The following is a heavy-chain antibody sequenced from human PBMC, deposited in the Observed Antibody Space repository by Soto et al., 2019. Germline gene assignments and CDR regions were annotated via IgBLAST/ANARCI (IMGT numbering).Heavy chain of an antibody. CDR1: GFTFGSYV. CDR3: AKVPENENYYDILTGAAAYFDY. D-gene: IGHD3-9*01. Sequence: EVRLLESGGGLVQPGESLRLSCAASGFTFGSYVMSWVRQAPGKGLEWVSSISGSGRSTYYADSVRGRFTISRDNSKNTLYLQLNSLRAEDTAVYYCAKVPENENYYDILTGAAAYFDYWGQGTLVTVSS. V-gene: IGHV3-23*01. J-gene: IGHJ4*02. CDR2: ISGSGRST.